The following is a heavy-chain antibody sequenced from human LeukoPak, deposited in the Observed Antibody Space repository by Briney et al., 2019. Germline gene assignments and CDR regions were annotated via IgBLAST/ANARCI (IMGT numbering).Heavy chain of an antibody. J-gene: IGHJ3*02. CDR2: IKSKTDGGTT. CDR1: GFTFSNAW. Sequence: GGSLRLSCAASGFTFSNAWMSWVRQAPGKGLEWVGRIKSKTDGGTTDYAAPVKGRFTISRDDSKNTLYLQMNSLKTEDTAVYYCTTDPESQQYDAFDIWGQGTMVTVSS. V-gene: IGHV3-15*01. D-gene: IGHD6-13*01. CDR3: TTDPESQQYDAFDI.